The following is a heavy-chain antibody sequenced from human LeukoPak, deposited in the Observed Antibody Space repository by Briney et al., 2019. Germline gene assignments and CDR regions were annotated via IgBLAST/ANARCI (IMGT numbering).Heavy chain of an antibody. Sequence: PGGSLRLSCAASGFTFSSYEMNWVRQAPGKGLEWVSYISSSGSTIYYADSVKGRFTISRDNAKNSLYLQMNSLRAEDTAVYYCARDITIFGVVTPNWFDPWGQGTLVTVSS. V-gene: IGHV3-48*03. J-gene: IGHJ5*02. D-gene: IGHD3-3*01. CDR1: GFTFSSYE. CDR3: ARDITIFGVVTPNWFDP. CDR2: ISSSGSTI.